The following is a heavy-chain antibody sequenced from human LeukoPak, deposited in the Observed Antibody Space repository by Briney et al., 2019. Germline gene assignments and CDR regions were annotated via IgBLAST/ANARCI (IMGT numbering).Heavy chain of an antibody. CDR3: AHDILTGPDY. CDR2: ISYDGSNK. CDR1: GFTFSSYA. D-gene: IGHD3-9*01. J-gene: IGHJ4*02. Sequence: GGSLRLSCAASGFTFSSYAMHWVRQAPGKGLEWVAVISYDGSNKYYADSVKGRFTISRDNSKNTLYLQMNSLRAEDTAVYYCAHDILTGPDYWGQGTLVTVSS. V-gene: IGHV3-30-3*01.